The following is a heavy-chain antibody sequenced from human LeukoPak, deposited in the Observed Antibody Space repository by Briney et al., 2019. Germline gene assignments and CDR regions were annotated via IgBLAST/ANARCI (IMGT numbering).Heavy chain of an antibody. CDR3: ASGEGELPFDY. Sequence: GGSLRLSCAASGFTFSSYSMNWVRQAPGKGLEWVSSISSSSSYIYYADSVKGRFTISRDNAKNSLYLQMNSLKTEDTVVYYCASGEGELPFDYWGQGTLVTVSS. CDR1: GFTFSSYS. V-gene: IGHV3-21*04. J-gene: IGHJ4*02. D-gene: IGHD1-26*01. CDR2: ISSSSSYI.